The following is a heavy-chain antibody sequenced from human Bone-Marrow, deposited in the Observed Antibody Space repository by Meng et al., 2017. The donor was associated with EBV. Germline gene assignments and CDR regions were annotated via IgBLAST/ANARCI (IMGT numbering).Heavy chain of an antibody. CDR1: GSTLRSGA. J-gene: IGHJ4*02. D-gene: IGHD3-10*01. CDR2: LIPMSDAP. Sequence: QVTVVGVGVEGKKDRSSVKVPCQASGSTLRSGAFSWVPQAPGQGLEWLGGLIPMSDAPHYAQKFQDRVRITADESTSPHYMDLSGLRSEDTAVYYCASESGRGFTPDYWGQGTLVTVSS. V-gene: IGHV1-69*01. CDR3: ASESGRGFTPDY.